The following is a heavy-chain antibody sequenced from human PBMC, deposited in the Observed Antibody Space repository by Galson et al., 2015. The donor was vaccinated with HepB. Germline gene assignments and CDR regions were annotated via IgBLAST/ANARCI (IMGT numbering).Heavy chain of an antibody. D-gene: IGHD3-22*01. J-gene: IGHJ5*02. Sequence: SVKVSCKASGYTFTSYGISWVRQAPGQGLEWMGWISAYNGNTNYAQKLQGRVTMTTDTSTSTAYMELRSLRSDDTAVYYCARVSSHDSSGYPWARDGGWFDPWGQGTLVTVSS. CDR1: GYTFTSYG. CDR3: ARVSSHDSSGYPWARDGGWFDP. V-gene: IGHV1-18*04. CDR2: ISAYNGNT.